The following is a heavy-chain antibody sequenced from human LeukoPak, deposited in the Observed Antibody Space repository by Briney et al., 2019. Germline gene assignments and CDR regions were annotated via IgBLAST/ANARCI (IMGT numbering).Heavy chain of an antibody. J-gene: IGHJ6*02. D-gene: IGHD5-18*01. CDR3: ARDAVDTANAV. Sequence: GGSLRLSCAASGFTFSSYWMNWARQAPGKGLEWVASINHNGNVNYYVDSVKGRFTISRDNAKNTLYLQMNSLRAEDTAVYYCARDAVDTANAVWGQGTTVTVSS. CDR1: GFTFSSYW. CDR2: INHNGNVN. V-gene: IGHV3-7*01.